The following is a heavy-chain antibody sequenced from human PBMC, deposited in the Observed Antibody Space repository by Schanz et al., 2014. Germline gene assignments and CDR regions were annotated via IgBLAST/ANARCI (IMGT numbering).Heavy chain of an antibody. CDR1: RFTVTNAW. V-gene: IGHV3-15*01. J-gene: IGHJ3*02. CDR3: AKGRFGELSAFDI. CDR2: IKSKSDGGTT. Sequence: EAHLVESGGGLVKPGGSLTLSCAASRFTVTNAWMSWVRQAPGKGLEWVGRIKSKSDGGTTDYAAPVKDRFTISRDDSKNSLYLQMNSLKTEDTAVYYCAKGRFGELSAFDIWGQGTMVTVSS. D-gene: IGHD3-10*01.